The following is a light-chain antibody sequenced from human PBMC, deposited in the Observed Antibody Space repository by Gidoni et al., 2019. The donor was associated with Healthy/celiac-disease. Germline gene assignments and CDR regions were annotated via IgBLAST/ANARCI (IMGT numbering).Light chain of an antibody. J-gene: IGKJ4*01. CDR1: QSVSSSY. Sequence: EIVLTQSPGTLSMSPGERATLSCRASQSVSSSYLAWYQQKPGQAPRLLIYGASSRATGIPDRFSGSGSGTDFTLTISSLEPEDFVVYYCQQYGSSRLTFGGGTKVEIK. CDR3: QQYGSSRLT. CDR2: GAS. V-gene: IGKV3-20*01.